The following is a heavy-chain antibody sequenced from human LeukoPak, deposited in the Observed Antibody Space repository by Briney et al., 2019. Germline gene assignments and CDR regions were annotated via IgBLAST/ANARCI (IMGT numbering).Heavy chain of an antibody. J-gene: IGHJ3*02. CDR1: GGSISSSSYY. Sequence: PSETLSLTCTVSGGSISSSSYYWGWIRQPPGKGLEWIGNIYYSGSTYYNPSLKSRVTISVDTSKNQFSLKLSSVTAADTAVYFCARGPYSYDSSGAFDIWSQGTMVTVSS. CDR2: IYYSGST. V-gene: IGHV4-39*07. D-gene: IGHD3-22*01. CDR3: ARGPYSYDSSGAFDI.